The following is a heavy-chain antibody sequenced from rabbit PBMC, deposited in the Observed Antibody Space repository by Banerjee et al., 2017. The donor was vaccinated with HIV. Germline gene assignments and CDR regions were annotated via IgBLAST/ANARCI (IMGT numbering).Heavy chain of an antibody. J-gene: IGHJ4*01. CDR2: INTYSGNG. V-gene: IGHV1S45*01. Sequence: VKPEGSLTLTCTASGFSFSNKYVMCWVRQAPGKGLEWIACINTYSGNGVYASWAKGRFTISKTSSTTVTLQMTSLTAADTATYFCERDRGDLWGTGTLVTV. CDR3: ERDRGDL. CDR1: GFSFSNKYV.